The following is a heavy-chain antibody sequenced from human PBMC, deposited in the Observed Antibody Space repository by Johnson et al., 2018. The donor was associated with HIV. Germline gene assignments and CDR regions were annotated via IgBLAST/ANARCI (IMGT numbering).Heavy chain of an antibody. Sequence: VQLVESGGGLVQPGGSLRLSCAASGFTFSSSWMHWVCQAPEKGLEWVADIKCDGSEKYYVDSVKGRLTISRDNAKNSLYLQMNSLRAEDTALYYCARALGTAVGAFDIWGQGTMVTVSS. CDR3: ARALGTAVGAFDI. D-gene: IGHD4-23*01. CDR1: GFTFSSSW. V-gene: IGHV3-52*01. J-gene: IGHJ3*02. CDR2: IKCDGSEK.